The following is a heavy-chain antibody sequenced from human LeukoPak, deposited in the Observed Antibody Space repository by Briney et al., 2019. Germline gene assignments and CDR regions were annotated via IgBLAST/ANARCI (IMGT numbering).Heavy chain of an antibody. V-gene: IGHV3-21*01. CDR1: GFTFSSYS. Sequence: GGSLRLSCAASGFTFSSYSMNWVRQAPGKGLEWVSSISSSSSYIYYADSVKGRFTISRDNAKNSLFLQMNSPRAEDTAVYYCARDRITDFWSGYYTNYFDYWGQGTLVTVSS. CDR3: ARDRITDFWSGYYTNYFDY. D-gene: IGHD3-3*01. J-gene: IGHJ4*02. CDR2: ISSSSSYI.